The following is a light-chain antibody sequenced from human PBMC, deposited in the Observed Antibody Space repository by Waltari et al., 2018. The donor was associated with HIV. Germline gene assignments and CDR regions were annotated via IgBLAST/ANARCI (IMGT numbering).Light chain of an antibody. CDR1: SSDIGYFDY. J-gene: IGLJ1*01. V-gene: IGLV2-11*01. CDR3: CSYAGSYTYV. CDR2: EVN. Sequence: QSALTQPRSVSGSPGQSVTISCTGTSSDIGYFDYVSWYQQYPGKAPKVIIYEVNQRPSGVPDRFTCSKSCITASLTIAGLQGDDEADYYCCSYAGSYTYVFGTGTKVNVL.